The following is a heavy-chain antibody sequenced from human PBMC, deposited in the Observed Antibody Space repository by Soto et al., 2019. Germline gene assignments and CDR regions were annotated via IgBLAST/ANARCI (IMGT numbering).Heavy chain of an antibody. CDR2: INHSGST. J-gene: IGHJ4*02. V-gene: IGHV4-34*01. D-gene: IGHD2-8*02. CDR3: ARDKITGLFDY. CDR1: GGSFSGYY. Sequence: PSETLSLTCAVYGGSFSGYYWTWIRQPPGTGLEWIGEINHSGSTNYNPSHKSRITITVDTSKNQISLKLTSVTAADTAVYYCARDKITGLFDYWGQGTLVTVS.